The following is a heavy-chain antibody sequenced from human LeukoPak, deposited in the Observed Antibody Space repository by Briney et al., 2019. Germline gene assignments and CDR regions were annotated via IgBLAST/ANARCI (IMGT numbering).Heavy chain of an antibody. J-gene: IGHJ4*02. V-gene: IGHV3-33*01. CDR1: GFTFSTFG. Sequence: GGSLRLSCAASGFTFSTFGMHWVRQAPGKGPEWVAVIWYDGSKKYYIDFAEGRFTISRDNSRNTLYLQMNSLRAEDTAVYYCARYYSHTSAWSEGGLDQWGQGTLVTVSS. CDR3: ARYYSHTSAWSEGGLDQ. D-gene: IGHD6-19*01. CDR2: IWYDGSKK.